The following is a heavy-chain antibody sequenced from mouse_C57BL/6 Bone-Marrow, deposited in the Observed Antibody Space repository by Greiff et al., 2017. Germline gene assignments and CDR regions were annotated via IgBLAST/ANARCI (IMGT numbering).Heavy chain of an antibody. CDR2: IYPGSGNT. J-gene: IGHJ2*01. CDR3: ARSFITTVVYFDY. Sequence: QVQLQQSGAELVRPGASVKLSCKASGYTFTDYYINWVKQRPGQGLEWIARIYPGSGNTYYNEKFKGKATLTAEKSSSTAYMQLSSLTSEDSAVYFCARSFITTVVYFDYWGQGTTLTVSS. V-gene: IGHV1-76*01. D-gene: IGHD1-1*01. CDR1: GYTFTDYY.